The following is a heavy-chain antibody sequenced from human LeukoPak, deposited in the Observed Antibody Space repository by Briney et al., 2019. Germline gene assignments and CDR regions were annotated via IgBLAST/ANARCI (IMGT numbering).Heavy chain of an antibody. CDR3: ATSSGWYAKGGYFQH. J-gene: IGHJ1*01. D-gene: IGHD6-19*01. CDR1: GYTFTSYG. Sequence: GASVKASCKASGYTFTSYGISWVRQAPGQGLEWMGWISAYNGNTNYAQKLQGRVTMTTDTSTSTAYMELRSLRSDDTAVYYCATSSGWYAKGGYFQHWGQGTLVTVSS. V-gene: IGHV1-18*01. CDR2: ISAYNGNT.